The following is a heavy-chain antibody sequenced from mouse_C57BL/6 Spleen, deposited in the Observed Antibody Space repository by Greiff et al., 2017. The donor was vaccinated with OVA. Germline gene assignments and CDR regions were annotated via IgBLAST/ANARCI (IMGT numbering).Heavy chain of an antibody. CDR3: ARLEDYGSSPFDY. CDR2: ISSGGSYT. J-gene: IGHJ2*01. CDR1: GFTFSSYG. V-gene: IGHV5-6*01. Sequence: EVKLMESGGDLVKPGASLKLSCAASGFTFSSYGMSWVRQTPDKRLEWVATISSGGSYTYYPDSVKGRFTISRDNAKNTLYLQMSSLKSEDTAMYYCARLEDYGSSPFDYWGQGTTLTVSS. D-gene: IGHD1-1*01.